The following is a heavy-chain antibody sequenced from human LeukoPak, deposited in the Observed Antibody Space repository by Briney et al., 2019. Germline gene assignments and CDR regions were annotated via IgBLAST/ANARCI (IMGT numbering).Heavy chain of an antibody. CDR1: GFTFSSYA. D-gene: IGHD6-6*01. V-gene: IGHV3-30-3*01. CDR2: ISYDGSNK. CDR3: ARSYSSSRGTFDY. J-gene: IGHJ4*02. Sequence: GGSLRLSCAASGFTFSSYAMHWVRQAPGKGLEWVALISYDGSNKYYADSVKGRFTISRDNAKNSLYLQMNSLRAEDTAVYYCARSYSSSRGTFDYWGQGTLVTVSS.